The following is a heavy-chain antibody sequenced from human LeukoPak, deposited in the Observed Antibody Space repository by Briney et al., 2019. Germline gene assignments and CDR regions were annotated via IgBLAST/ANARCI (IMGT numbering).Heavy chain of an antibody. J-gene: IGHJ4*02. CDR1: GYTLTELS. CDR3: ATHYTPIVVVVAATQPFDY. Sequence: ASVKVSCKVSGYTLTELSVHWVRQAPGKGLEWMGGFDPEDGETIYAQKFQGRVTMTEDTSTDTAYMELSSLRSEDTAVYYCATHYTPIVVVVAATQPFDYWGQGTLVTVSS. D-gene: IGHD2-15*01. V-gene: IGHV1-24*01. CDR2: FDPEDGET.